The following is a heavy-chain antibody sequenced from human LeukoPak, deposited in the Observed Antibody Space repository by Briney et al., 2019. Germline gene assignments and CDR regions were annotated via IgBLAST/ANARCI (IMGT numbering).Heavy chain of an antibody. CDR2: INHSGST. D-gene: IGHD3-22*01. CDR1: GGSFSGYY. V-gene: IGHV4-34*01. CDR3: ARGGHYYDSSGYYRLGY. J-gene: IGHJ4*02. Sequence: SETLSLTCAVYGGSFSGYYLSWIRQPPGKGLEWIGEINHSGSTNYNPSLKRRVTISVDTSKKQFSLKLSSVPAADTAVYYCARGGHYYDSSGYYRLGYWGQGPLVTVSS.